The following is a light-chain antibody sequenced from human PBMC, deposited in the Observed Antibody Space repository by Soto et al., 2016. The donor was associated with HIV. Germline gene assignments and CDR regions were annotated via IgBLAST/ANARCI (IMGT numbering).Light chain of an antibody. CDR1: DIGSKS. CDR2: DDD. V-gene: IGLV3-21*03. CDR3: QVWDNSDHYV. J-gene: IGLJ1*01. Sequence: SYELPQPPSVSVAPGKTARITCGGNDIGSKSVHWYQQKPGQAPVLVVYDDDDRPSGIPERFSGSNSGNTATLIISRVEAGDEADYYCQVWDNSDHYVFGTGTKVSVL.